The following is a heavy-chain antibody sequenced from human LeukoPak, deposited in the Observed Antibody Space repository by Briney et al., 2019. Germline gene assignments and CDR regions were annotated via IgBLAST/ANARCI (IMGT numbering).Heavy chain of an antibody. CDR3: ARFSNAHGVKFDY. CDR2: IYYSGST. CDR1: GGSISSSSYY. Sequence: SETLSLTCTVSGGSISSSSYYWGWIRQPPGKGLEWIGSIYYSGSTYYNPSLKSRVTISVDTSKNQFSLKLSSVTAADTAVYYCARFSNAHGVKFDYWGQGTLVTVSS. D-gene: IGHD2-8*01. J-gene: IGHJ4*02. V-gene: IGHV4-39*01.